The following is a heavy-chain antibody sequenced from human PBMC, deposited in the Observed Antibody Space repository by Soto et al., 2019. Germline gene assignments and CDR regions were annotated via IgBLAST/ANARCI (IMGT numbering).Heavy chain of an antibody. D-gene: IGHD2-15*01. CDR1: GYTFTSYA. CDR2: INAGNGNT. Sequence: QVQLVQSGAEVKKPGASVKVSCKASGYTFTSYAMHWVRQAPGQRLEWMGWINAGNGNTKYSQKFQGRVTITRDTAASTAYMELSSLRSEDTAVYYCARDSPVKYGGKVFYYYYGMDVWGQGTTVTVSS. V-gene: IGHV1-3*01. J-gene: IGHJ6*02. CDR3: ARDSPVKYGGKVFYYYYGMDV.